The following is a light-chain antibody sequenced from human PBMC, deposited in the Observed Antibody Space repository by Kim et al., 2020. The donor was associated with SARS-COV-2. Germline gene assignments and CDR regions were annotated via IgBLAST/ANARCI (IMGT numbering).Light chain of an antibody. Sequence: AYVGDRVTITCRASQDISNALAWFQQNPGRVPKRLIYAASSLEGGVPSRFSGSGSGTEFTLTISSLQPEDFATYYCLQHSSYPITSGQGTRLEIK. CDR1: QDISNA. CDR2: AAS. CDR3: LQHSSYPIT. J-gene: IGKJ5*01. V-gene: IGKV1-17*03.